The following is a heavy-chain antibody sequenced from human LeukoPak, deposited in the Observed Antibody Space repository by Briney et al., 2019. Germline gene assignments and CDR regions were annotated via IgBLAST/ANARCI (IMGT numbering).Heavy chain of an antibody. CDR3: ARDLGTGSTNYFDY. V-gene: IGHV3-11*06. CDR2: ISSSSSYT. Sequence: NPGGSLRLSCAASGFTFSDYYMSWIRQAPGKGQEWVSYISSSSSYTNYADSVKGRFTISRDNAKNSLYLQMNSLRAEDTAVYYCARDLGTGSTNYFDYWGQGTLVTVSS. D-gene: IGHD2-2*01. J-gene: IGHJ4*02. CDR1: GFTFSDYY.